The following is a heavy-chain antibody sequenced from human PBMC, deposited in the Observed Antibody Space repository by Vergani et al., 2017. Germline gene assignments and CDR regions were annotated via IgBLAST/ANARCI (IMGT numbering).Heavy chain of an antibody. CDR2: INPSGST. V-gene: IGHV4-34*01. J-gene: IGHJ4*02. D-gene: IGHD2-15*01. CDR1: GGSFSGYY. CDR3: ASGCSGGSCGSS. Sequence: QVQLQQWGAGLLKPSETLSLTCAVYGGSFSGYYWSWIRQPPGKGLEWFWEINPSGSTNYNPSLKSRVTISVDTSKNQFSLKLSSVTAADTAVYYCASGCSGGSCGSSWGQGTLVTVSS.